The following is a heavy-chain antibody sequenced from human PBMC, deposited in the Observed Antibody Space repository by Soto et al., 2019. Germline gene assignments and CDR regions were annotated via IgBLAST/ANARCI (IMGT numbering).Heavy chain of an antibody. V-gene: IGHV3-74*01. D-gene: IGHD3-10*01. CDR3: ARGGLRSYWFDP. CDR2: IIGDGSTT. CDR1: GFTFSTYW. J-gene: IGHJ5*02. Sequence: EVQLVESGGGLVQPGGSLRLSCAASGFTFSTYWMHWVRQAPGKGLVWVSRIIGDGSTTNYADSVKGRFTISRDNAKNMLYLQVSGLRAEDTAVYYCARGGLRSYWFDPWGQGTLVRLL.